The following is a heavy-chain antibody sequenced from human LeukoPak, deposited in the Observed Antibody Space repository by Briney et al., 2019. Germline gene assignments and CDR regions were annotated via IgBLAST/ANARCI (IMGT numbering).Heavy chain of an antibody. CDR1: GFTFSSYS. Sequence: GGSLRLSCVASGFTFSSYSMQWVRQAPGKGLEFVSAIKPFADERRHADAVEGRFTISRDNSKSTLYLQMNSLRTEDTAVYYCARAAHYDAGGYYRPDYWGQGTLVTVSS. D-gene: IGHD3-22*01. CDR2: IKPFADER. CDR3: ARAAHYDAGGYYRPDY. J-gene: IGHJ4*02. V-gene: IGHV3-64*04.